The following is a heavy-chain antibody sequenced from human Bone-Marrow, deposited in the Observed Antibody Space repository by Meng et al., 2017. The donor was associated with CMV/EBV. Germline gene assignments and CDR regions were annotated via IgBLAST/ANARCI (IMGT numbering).Heavy chain of an antibody. CDR1: GYTFTSYD. Sequence: ASVKVSCKASGYTFTSYDINWVRQATGQGLGWMGWMNPNSGNTGYAQKFQGRVTMTRNTSISTAYMELSSLRSEDTAVYYCARGSYSSSWYGDYYYYYGMDVWGQGTTVTVSS. D-gene: IGHD6-13*01. CDR3: ARGSYSSSWYGDYYYYYGMDV. V-gene: IGHV1-8*01. J-gene: IGHJ6*02. CDR2: MNPNSGNT.